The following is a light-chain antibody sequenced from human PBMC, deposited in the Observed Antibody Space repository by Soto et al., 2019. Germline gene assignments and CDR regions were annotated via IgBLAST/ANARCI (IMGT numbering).Light chain of an antibody. Sequence: IQMTQSPSSLSASVGDRVTITCQASQDIGHCLNWYQRTKGKAPKLLIYDASSLETGVPSRFSGSGSGTDFTFPLSRLQPEDIETYYCQQYDNFPITFGQGTRLEIK. CDR2: DAS. CDR3: QQYDNFPIT. J-gene: IGKJ5*01. V-gene: IGKV1-33*01. CDR1: QDIGHC.